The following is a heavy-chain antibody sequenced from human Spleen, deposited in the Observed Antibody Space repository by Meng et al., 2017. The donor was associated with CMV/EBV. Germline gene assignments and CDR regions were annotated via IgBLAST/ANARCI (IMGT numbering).Heavy chain of an antibody. CDR2: ISGSGGST. Sequence: GESLKISCAASGFTFSSYAMSWVRQAPGKGLEWVSAISGSGGSTYYADSVKGRFTISRDNSKNTLYLQMISLRSEDTAIYYCSTSGKFEEGTLMDCWGQGTLVTVSS. CDR1: GFTFSSYA. CDR3: STSGKFEEGTLMDC. D-gene: IGHD3/OR15-3a*01. J-gene: IGHJ4*02. V-gene: IGHV3-23*01.